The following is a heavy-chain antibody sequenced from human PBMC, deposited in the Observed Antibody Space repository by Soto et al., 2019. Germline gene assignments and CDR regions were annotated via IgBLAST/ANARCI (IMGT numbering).Heavy chain of an antibody. D-gene: IGHD6-13*01. J-gene: IGHJ6*02. V-gene: IGHV1-18*01. CDR3: AREERAAARSKSNYYYYGMDV. CDR1: GYTFTSYG. Sequence: GASVKVSCKASGYTFTSYGISWVRQAPGQGLEWMGWISAYNGNTNYAQKLQGRVTMTTDTSTSTAYMELRSLRSDDTAVYYCAREERAAARSKSNYYYYGMDVWGQGTTVTVSS. CDR2: ISAYNGNT.